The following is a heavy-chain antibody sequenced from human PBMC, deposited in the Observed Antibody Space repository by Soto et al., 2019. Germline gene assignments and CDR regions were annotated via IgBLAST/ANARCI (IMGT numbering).Heavy chain of an antibody. CDR3: ARRRGFPYYYGMDV. V-gene: IGHV4-30-2*01. J-gene: IGHJ6*02. Sequence: QLQLQESGSGLVKPSQTLSLTCAVSGGSISSGGYSWSWIRQPPGKGLEWIGYIYHSGSTYYNPSLKSRVTISVDRSKNQFSLKLSSVTAADTAVYYCARRRGFPYYYGMDVWGHGTTGTVSS. CDR1: GGSISSGGYS. D-gene: IGHD5-12*01. CDR2: IYHSGST.